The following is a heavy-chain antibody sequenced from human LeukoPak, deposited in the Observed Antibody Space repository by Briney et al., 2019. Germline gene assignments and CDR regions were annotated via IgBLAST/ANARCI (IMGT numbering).Heavy chain of an antibody. CDR3: AREFYSYGVFDY. Sequence: SLRLSCAASGFTFSSYSMNWGRQAPGKGLGWVSSISSSYNYIYYADSLKGRFTVSRDNAKNSLYLQMNSLRAKDTAVYYCAREFYSYGVFDYWGQGTLVTVSS. D-gene: IGHD5-18*01. CDR2: ISSSYNYI. V-gene: IGHV3-21*01. CDR1: GFTFSSYS. J-gene: IGHJ4*02.